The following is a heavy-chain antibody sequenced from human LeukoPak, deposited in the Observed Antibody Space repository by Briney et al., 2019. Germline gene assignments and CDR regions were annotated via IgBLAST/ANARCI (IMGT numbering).Heavy chain of an antibody. J-gene: IGHJ4*02. CDR3: ARDGEVGGATVRGASYYFDY. Sequence: GRSLRLSCAASGFTFSSYGMHRVRQAPGKGLEWVAVIWYDGSNKYYADSVKGRFTISRDNSKNTLYLQMNSLRAEDTAVYYCARDGEVGGATVRGASYYFDYWGQGTLVTVSS. CDR1: GFTFSSYG. CDR2: IWYDGSNK. D-gene: IGHD3-10*01. V-gene: IGHV3-33*01.